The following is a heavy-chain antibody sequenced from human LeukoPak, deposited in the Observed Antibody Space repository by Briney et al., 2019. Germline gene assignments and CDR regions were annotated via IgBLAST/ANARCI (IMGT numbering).Heavy chain of an antibody. Sequence: GRSLRLSCAASGFTFSSYGMHWVRQAPGKGLEWVAVISYDGSNKYYADSVKGRFTISRDNSKNTLYLQMNSLRAEDTAAYYCAKDLQPIGDYDRYYGMDVWGQGTTVTVSS. CDR2: ISYDGSNK. V-gene: IGHV3-30*18. J-gene: IGHJ6*02. D-gene: IGHD4-17*01. CDR3: AKDLQPIGDYDRYYGMDV. CDR1: GFTFSSYG.